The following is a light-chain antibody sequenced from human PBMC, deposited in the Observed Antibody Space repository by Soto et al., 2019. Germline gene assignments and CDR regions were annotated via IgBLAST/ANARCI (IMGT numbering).Light chain of an antibody. CDR1: QSISVW. J-gene: IGKJ1*01. V-gene: IGKV1-5*03. CDR3: QQYNTFWT. Sequence: DIQITQSPSTLSASVGDRVTITCRASQSISVWLAWFQQKPGKAPKLLIYKASNLESGVPSRFSGSGSGTEFTLTISSLQPDDFATYYCQQYNTFWTFGQGTKVDI. CDR2: KAS.